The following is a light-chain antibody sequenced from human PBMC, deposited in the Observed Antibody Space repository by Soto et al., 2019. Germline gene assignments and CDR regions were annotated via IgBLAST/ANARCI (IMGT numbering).Light chain of an antibody. CDR3: VAWDDSLNGHV. V-gene: IGLV1-44*01. J-gene: IGLJ1*01. Sequence: QSVLTQPPSASGTPGQRVTLSCSGGSSNMGTNTVSWYQQVPGTAPKVLIYVNDQRPSGVPDRFSGSNSGTSASLAISGLQPEDEAEYYCVAWDDSLNGHVCGTGTKLTVL. CDR1: SSNMGTNT. CDR2: VND.